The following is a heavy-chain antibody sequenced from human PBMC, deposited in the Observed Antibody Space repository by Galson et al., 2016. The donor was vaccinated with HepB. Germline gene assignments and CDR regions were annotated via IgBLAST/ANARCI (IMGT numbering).Heavy chain of an antibody. J-gene: IGHJ4*02. D-gene: IGHD2-2*01. CDR2: ISGNGGST. V-gene: IGHV3-23*01. Sequence: SLRLSCAASGFIFSQYGMHWVRQAPGKGLERVSTISGNGGSTYYADSVKGRFTISRDNSKNTLYLQMNSLRAEDTAVYYCARERGASTWYYFDYWGQGALVTVSS. CDR1: GFIFSQYG. CDR3: ARERGASTWYYFDY.